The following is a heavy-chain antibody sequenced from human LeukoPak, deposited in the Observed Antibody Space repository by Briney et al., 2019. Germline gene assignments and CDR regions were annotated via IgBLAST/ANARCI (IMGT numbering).Heavy chain of an antibody. CDR3: AKAFYYGDYLFDY. D-gene: IGHD4-17*01. V-gene: IGHV3-73*01. Sequence: GGSLKLSCAASGFTFSGSAIYWVRQASGKGLEWVGLIRNKDNTYATEYAASVQGRFTISRDDSKNTAYLQMNSLKIEDTAVYYCAKAFYYGDYLFDYWGQGTLVTVSS. CDR2: IRNKDNTYAT. J-gene: IGHJ4*02. CDR1: GFTFSGSA.